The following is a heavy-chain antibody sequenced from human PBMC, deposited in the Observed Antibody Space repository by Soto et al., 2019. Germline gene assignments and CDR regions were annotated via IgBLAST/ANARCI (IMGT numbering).Heavy chain of an antibody. CDR2: ISDSGATT. Sequence: LRLSCAASGFPFGENAMSWVRQAPGKGLEWVSGISDSGATTYYADSVRGRFTISRDNSKNTLYLQMKSLRAEDSASYYCAKEDTSSGSLDYWGQGALVTFSS. V-gene: IGHV3-23*01. J-gene: IGHJ4*02. CDR1: GFPFGENA. CDR3: AKEDTSSGSLDY. D-gene: IGHD6-19*01.